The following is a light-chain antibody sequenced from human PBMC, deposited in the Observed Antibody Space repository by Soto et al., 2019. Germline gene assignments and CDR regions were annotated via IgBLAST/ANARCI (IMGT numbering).Light chain of an antibody. V-gene: IGKV1-39*01. J-gene: IGKJ1*01. CDR1: QSISSY. CDR2: AAS. CDR3: QQSYSTYRQT. Sequence: DIQMTQSPSSLSASVGDRVTITCRASQSISSYLNWYQQKPGKAPKLLIYAASSLQSGVPSRFSGSGSGTDFTLTISSLQPEDFATYYCQQSYSTYRQTFGQGTKVEIK.